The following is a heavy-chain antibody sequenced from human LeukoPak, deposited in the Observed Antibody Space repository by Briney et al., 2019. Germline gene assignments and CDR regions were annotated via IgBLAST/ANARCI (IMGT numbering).Heavy chain of an antibody. D-gene: IGHD1-7*01. CDR1: GFSFCSHW. V-gene: IGHV3-7*01. CDR3: STELNN. J-gene: IGHJ4*02. CDR2: INQDGSEK. Sequence: PGGALRLSCSASGFSFCSHWMDWVRPAPGKGLEWVANINQDGSEKHYVDSVKGRFTISRDNRDNSLYLRMDSLRAEDTAVYYCSTELNNWGQGTLVTVSS.